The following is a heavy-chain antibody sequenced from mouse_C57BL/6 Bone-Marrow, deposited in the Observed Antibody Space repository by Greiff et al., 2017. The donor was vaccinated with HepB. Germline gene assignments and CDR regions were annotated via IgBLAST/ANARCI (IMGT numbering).Heavy chain of an antibody. Sequence: VQLQQSGPELVKPGASVKISCKASGYTFTDYYMNWVKQSHGKSLEWIGDINPNNGGTSYNQKFKGKATLTVDKSSSTAYMELRSLTSEDSAVYYCARRGTTVVATPFAYWGQGTLVTVSA. V-gene: IGHV1-26*01. CDR1: GYTFTDYY. D-gene: IGHD1-1*01. J-gene: IGHJ3*01. CDR2: INPNNGGT. CDR3: ARRGTTVVATPFAY.